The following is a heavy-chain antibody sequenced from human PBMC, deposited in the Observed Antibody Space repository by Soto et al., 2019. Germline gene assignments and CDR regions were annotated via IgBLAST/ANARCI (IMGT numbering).Heavy chain of an antibody. CDR2: IYYSGST. CDR1: GGSISSSSYY. J-gene: IGHJ5*02. D-gene: IGHD3-22*01. CDR3: AREENSSGYFNWFDP. Sequence: SETLSLTCTVSGGSISSSSYYWGWIRQPPGKGLEWIGSIYYSGSTYYNPSLKSRVTISGDTSKNQFSLKLSSVTAADTAVYYCAREENSSGYFNWFDPWGQGTLVTVSS. V-gene: IGHV4-39*07.